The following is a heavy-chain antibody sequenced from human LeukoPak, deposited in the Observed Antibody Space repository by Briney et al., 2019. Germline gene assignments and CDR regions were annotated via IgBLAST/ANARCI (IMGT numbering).Heavy chain of an antibody. D-gene: IGHD6-13*01. CDR1: GYTFTSNY. Sequence: ASVKVSCKAFGYTFTSNYMRWVRQAPGQGPEWMGVISPSGGSTTYAQKFQGRVTITADESTSTAYMELSSLRSEDTAVYYCAGVLAAGYGRLDYWGQGTLVTVSS. CDR3: AGVLAAGYGRLDY. CDR2: ISPSGGST. J-gene: IGHJ4*02. V-gene: IGHV1-46*01.